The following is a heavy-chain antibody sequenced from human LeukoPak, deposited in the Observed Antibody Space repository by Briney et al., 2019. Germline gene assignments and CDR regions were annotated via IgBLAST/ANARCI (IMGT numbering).Heavy chain of an antibody. V-gene: IGHV1-46*01. CDR1: GYTFTSYY. CDR2: INPSGGST. J-gene: IGHJ4*02. Sequence: ASVKVSCKASGYTFTSYYMHWVRQAPGQGLEWMGRINPSGGSTSYAQKFQGRVTMTRDTSTSTVYMELSSLRSEDTAVYYCARDRRGVIAVAGTWGYFDYWGQGTLVTVSS. CDR3: ARDRRGVIAVAGTWGYFDY. D-gene: IGHD6-19*01.